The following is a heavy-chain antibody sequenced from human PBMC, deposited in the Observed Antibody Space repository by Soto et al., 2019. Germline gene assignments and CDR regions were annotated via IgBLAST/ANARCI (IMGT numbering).Heavy chain of an antibody. J-gene: IGHJ4*02. D-gene: IGHD3-16*01. CDR1: DFSLSPYW. CDR2: LSSDGFGA. V-gene: IGHV3-74*03. Sequence: QPGGFLRLSCAASDFSLSPYWMHWVRQVPGRGLEWVARLSSDGFGAAYADSVKGRFFISRDIARNTLSLQMNSLRADDTAVYYCARDLGGPDYWGRGTSVTVSS. CDR3: ARDLGGPDY.